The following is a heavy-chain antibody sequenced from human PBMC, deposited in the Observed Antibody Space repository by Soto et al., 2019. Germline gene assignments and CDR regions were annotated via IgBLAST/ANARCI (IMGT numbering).Heavy chain of an antibody. CDR2: INSDGSST. Sequence: GGSLRLSCAASGFTFSSYWMHWVRQAPGKGLVWVSRINSDGSSTSYADSVKGRFTISRDNAKNTLYLQMNSLRAEDTAVYYCAREYCSGGSCPEYFQHWGQGTLVTVSS. V-gene: IGHV3-74*01. D-gene: IGHD2-15*01. J-gene: IGHJ1*01. CDR1: GFTFSSYW. CDR3: AREYCSGGSCPEYFQH.